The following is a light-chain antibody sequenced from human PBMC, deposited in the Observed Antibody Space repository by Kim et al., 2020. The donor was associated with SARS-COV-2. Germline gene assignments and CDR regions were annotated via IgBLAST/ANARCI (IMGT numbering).Light chain of an antibody. J-gene: IGKJ4*01. CDR3: QLYGSSLT. V-gene: IGKV3-20*01. CDR1: QSVTSGY. Sequence: IVLTQSPGTLSLSPGGRATLSCRASQSVTSGYLAWYQQKPGQAPRLLIYDASKRATGLPDRFSGSGSGTDFTLSISRMQPEDFAVYFCQLYGSSLTFGGGTKLEI. CDR2: DAS.